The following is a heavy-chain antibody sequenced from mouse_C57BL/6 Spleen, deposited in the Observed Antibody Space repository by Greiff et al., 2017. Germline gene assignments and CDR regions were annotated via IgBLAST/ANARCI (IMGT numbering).Heavy chain of an antibody. D-gene: IGHD1-1*01. CDR3: ARESYYYGSSHWYFDV. CDR2: INYDGSST. V-gene: IGHV5-16*01. J-gene: IGHJ1*03. Sequence: DVHLVESEGGLVQPGSSMKLSCTASGFTFSDYYMSWVRQVPEKGLEWVANINYDGSSTYYLDSLKSRFIISRDNAKNILYLQMSSLKSEDTATYYCARESYYYGSSHWYFDVWGTGTTVTVSS. CDR1: GFTFSDYY.